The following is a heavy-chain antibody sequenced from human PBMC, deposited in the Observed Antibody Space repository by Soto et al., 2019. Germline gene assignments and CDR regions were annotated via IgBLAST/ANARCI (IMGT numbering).Heavy chain of an antibody. CDR1: GFSVNTNY. D-gene: IGHD2-2*01. CDR2: IYTNGGT. V-gene: IGHV3-66*01. J-gene: IGHJ6*02. CDR3: AKEVVPAATNYYYYYGMDV. Sequence: GGSLRLSCVASGFSVNTNYMIWVRQAPGKGLEWVSVIYTNGGTKYADSVKGRFTISRDNSMNTLYLQMNSLRAEDTAVYYCAKEVVPAATNYYYYYGMDVWGQGTTVTV.